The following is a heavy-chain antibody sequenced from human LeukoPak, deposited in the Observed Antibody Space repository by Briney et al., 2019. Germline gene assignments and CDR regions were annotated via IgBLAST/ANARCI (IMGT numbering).Heavy chain of an antibody. Sequence: ASVKVSCKASGYTFTHYYIHWVRQAPGQGLERMGWINPNSGGTNYAQKFQGRVTMTRGTSISTAYMELSSLRSDDTAVYYCARALPMFRGLTSWDYWGQGTLVIVSS. CDR1: GYTFTHYY. V-gene: IGHV1-2*02. CDR2: INPNSGGT. CDR3: ARALPMFRGLTSWDY. J-gene: IGHJ4*02. D-gene: IGHD3-10*01.